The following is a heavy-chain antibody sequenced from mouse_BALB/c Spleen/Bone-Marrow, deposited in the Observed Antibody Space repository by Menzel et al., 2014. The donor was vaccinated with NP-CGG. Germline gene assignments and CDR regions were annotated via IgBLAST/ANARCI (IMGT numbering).Heavy chain of an antibody. CDR3: ARNKDDAMDY. V-gene: IGHV2-4*02. D-gene: IGHD2-12*01. CDR1: GFSLTSYG. CDR2: IWSGGST. J-gene: IGHJ4*01. Sequence: VKLMESGPGLVQPSQSLSTTCTVSGFSLTSYGVHWVRQPPGKGLEWLGVIWSGGSTDYNAAFISRLSISKDNSKSQVFFKMNSLQADDTAIYYCARNKDDAMDYWGQGTSVTVSS.